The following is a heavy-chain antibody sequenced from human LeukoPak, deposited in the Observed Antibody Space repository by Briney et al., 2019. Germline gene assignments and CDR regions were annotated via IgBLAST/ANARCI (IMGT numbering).Heavy chain of an antibody. D-gene: IGHD3-22*01. CDR3: ARDGDSGGYYYGPFDN. CDR2: ISSSRRTI. Sequence: GGSLRLSCAAFGFTFSLFGMTWVRQAPGKGLEWISYISSSRRTINYADSVKGRFTISRDNAKNSLYLQMNNLRAEDTAVYYCARDGDSGGYYYGPFDNWGQGTLVTVSS. CDR1: GFTFSLFG. V-gene: IGHV3-48*04. J-gene: IGHJ4*02.